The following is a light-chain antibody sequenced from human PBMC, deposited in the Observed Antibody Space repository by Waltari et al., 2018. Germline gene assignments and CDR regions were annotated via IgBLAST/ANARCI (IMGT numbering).Light chain of an antibody. V-gene: IGLV3-1*01. CDR2: EDT. CDR1: KLGDNY. J-gene: IGLJ2*01. Sequence: SYELTQPPSVSVSPGQTASIPCAGDKLGDNYASWYQQKPGQSPVLVIYEDTKRPSGIPERFSGSNSGNTATLTISGTQATDEADYYCQAWDSSTVVFGGGTKLTVL. CDR3: QAWDSSTVV.